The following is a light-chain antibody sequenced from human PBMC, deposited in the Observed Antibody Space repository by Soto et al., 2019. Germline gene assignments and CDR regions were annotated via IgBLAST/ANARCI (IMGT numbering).Light chain of an antibody. CDR3: QKSDHLPL. CDR1: HDIGNS. V-gene: IGKV1-33*01. CDR2: DAY. J-gene: IGKJ3*01. Sequence: DIQMTQSPPSLSASVGDKVTITCQASHDIGNSLNWYQDKPGQPPKLVIYDAYNLETGVPSTFSGNGYGTDFTFTISILRPEYIATYYCQKSDHLPLFGPGTKVDIK.